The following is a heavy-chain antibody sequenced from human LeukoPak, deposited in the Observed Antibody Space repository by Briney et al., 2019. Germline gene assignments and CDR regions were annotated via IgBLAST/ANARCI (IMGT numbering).Heavy chain of an antibody. CDR1: GGSISSYY. D-gene: IGHD3-10*01. J-gene: IGHJ5*02. Sequence: PSETLSLTCTVSGGSISSYYWSWIRQPPGKGLEWIGYIYYSGSTNYNPSLKSRVTISVDTSKNQFSLKLSSVTAADTAVYYCARQGRFGELLSYNWFDPWGQGTLVTVSS. CDR2: IYYSGST. CDR3: ARQGRFGELLSYNWFDP. V-gene: IGHV4-59*08.